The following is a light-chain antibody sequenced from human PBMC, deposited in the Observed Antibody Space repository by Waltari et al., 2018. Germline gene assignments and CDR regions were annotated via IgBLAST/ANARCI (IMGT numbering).Light chain of an antibody. CDR3: RQGTHWPYT. CDR1: QSLVRSDGNTY. Sequence: DVVMTQSPLSLPVTLGQPASISCKSSQSLVRSDGNTYLQWFQQRPGQSPRRLIYKVSTRESGVPDRFSGSGSGTDFTLKISRVEAEDVGVYYCRQGTHWPYTFGQGTKLDIK. J-gene: IGKJ2*01. V-gene: IGKV2-30*02. CDR2: KVS.